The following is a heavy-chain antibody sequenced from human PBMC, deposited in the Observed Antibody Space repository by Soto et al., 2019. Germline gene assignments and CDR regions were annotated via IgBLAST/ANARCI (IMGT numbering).Heavy chain of an antibody. CDR2: LTPGGETT. CDR1: GFTFRGYA. J-gene: IGHJ4*02. D-gene: IGHD1-26*01. CDR3: AKDSPVSGNYQDLDY. V-gene: IGHV3-23*01. Sequence: EVHLLESGGGLVQPGGPLRLSCAASGFTFRGYAMTWVRQPPGKGLEWVSTLTPGGETTYHIDSVKGRFTISRDNAKNTLYLQMNSLTDADTAVYYCAKDSPVSGNYQDLDYWGPGTLVTVSS.